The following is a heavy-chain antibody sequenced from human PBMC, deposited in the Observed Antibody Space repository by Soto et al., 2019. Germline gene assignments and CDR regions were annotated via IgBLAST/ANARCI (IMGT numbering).Heavy chain of an antibody. CDR2: ISGSGGST. CDR3: ARPRGDGYNKYYYYGMDV. V-gene: IGHV3-23*01. CDR1: GFTFSSYA. J-gene: IGHJ6*02. Sequence: PGGSLRLSCAASGFTFSSYAMSWVRQAPGKGLEWVSAISGSGGSTYYADSVKGRFTISRDNSKNTLYLQMNSLRSEDTAVYYCARPRGDGYNKYYYYGMDVWGQGTTVTVSS. D-gene: IGHD3-10*01.